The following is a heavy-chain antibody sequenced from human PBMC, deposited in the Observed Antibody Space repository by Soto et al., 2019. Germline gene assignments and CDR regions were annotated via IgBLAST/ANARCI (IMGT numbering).Heavy chain of an antibody. CDR2: ISGSGGST. CDR3: AKNYYGSGSYDTQTHSYYYYYMDV. V-gene: IGHV3-23*01. J-gene: IGHJ6*03. D-gene: IGHD3-10*01. Sequence: GGSLRLSCAASGFTFSSYAMSWVRQAPGKGLEWVSAISGSGGSTYYADSVKGRFTISRDNSKNTLYLQMNSLRAEDTTVYYCAKNYYGSGSYDTQTHSYYYYYMDVWGKGTTVTVSS. CDR1: GFTFSSYA.